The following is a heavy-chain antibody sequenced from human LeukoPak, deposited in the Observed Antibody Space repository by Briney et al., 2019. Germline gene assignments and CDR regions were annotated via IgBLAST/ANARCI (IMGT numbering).Heavy chain of an antibody. D-gene: IGHD3-22*01. J-gene: IGHJ4*02. CDR1: GFTFSSYA. CDR3: AKQKEHYYDSSGYYYDRYFDY. Sequence: PGGSLRLSCAASGFTFSSYAMSWVRQAPGKGLEWVSAISGSGGSTYYADSVKGRFTISRDNSKNTLYLQMDSLRAEDTAVYYCAKQKEHYYDSSGYYYDRYFDYWGQGTLVTVSS. CDR2: ISGSGGST. V-gene: IGHV3-23*01.